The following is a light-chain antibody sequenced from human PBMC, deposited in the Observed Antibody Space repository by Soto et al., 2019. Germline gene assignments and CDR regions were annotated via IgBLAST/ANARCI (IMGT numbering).Light chain of an antibody. V-gene: IGKV1-39*01. Sequence: DIQMTQSPSSLSASVGDRVTITCRASQSISSSLNWYQQKPGKAPKLLISAASSLQSGVPSRLSGSGSGTDFTLTISSLQPEDFATYYCQQSYTTPLTFGGGTKVEIQ. J-gene: IGKJ4*01. CDR3: QQSYTTPLT. CDR2: AAS. CDR1: QSISSS.